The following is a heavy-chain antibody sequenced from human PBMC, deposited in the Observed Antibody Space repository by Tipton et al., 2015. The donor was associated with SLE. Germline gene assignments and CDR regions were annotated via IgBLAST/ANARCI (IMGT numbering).Heavy chain of an antibody. CDR3: ARTLLDYYYYMDV. CDR1: GFTFTSYG. CDR2: ISVYNLNT. Sequence: QLVQSGAELKKPGASVKVSCKASGFTFTSYGISWVRQAPGQGLEWMGWISVYNLNTKYAQKLQGRVTMAIDTSTSTAYMELRSLTSDDTAVYYCARTLLDYYYYMDVWGKGTTVTVSS. V-gene: IGHV1-18*01. J-gene: IGHJ6*03.